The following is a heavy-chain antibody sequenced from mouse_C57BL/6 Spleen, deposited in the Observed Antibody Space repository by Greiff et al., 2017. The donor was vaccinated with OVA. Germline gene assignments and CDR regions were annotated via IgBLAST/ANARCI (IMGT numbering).Heavy chain of an antibody. CDR2: IYPGDGDT. Sequence: QVQLQQSGPELVKPGASVKISCKASGYAFSSSCMNWVKQRPGKGLEWIGRIYPGDGDTNYNGKFKGKATRTADNSSSTAYMQLISLTSEDSAVYYCAREDSSGLSAYWGQGTLVTVSA. CDR3: AREDSSGLSAY. D-gene: IGHD3-2*02. V-gene: IGHV1-82*01. CDR1: GYAFSSSC. J-gene: IGHJ3*01.